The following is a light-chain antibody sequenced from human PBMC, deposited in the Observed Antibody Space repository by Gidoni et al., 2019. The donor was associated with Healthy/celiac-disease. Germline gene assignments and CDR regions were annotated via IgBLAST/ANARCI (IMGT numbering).Light chain of an antibody. CDR3: QSANSSGTPVV. CDR1: ALPKQY. Sequence: SYELTQPPSVSVSPGQTARITCSGDALPKQYAYWYQQKPVQAPVLVIYKDSERPSGIPERFSGSSSGTTVTLTISGVQAEDEADYYCQSANSSGTPVVFGGGTKLTVL. J-gene: IGLJ2*01. V-gene: IGLV3-25*02. CDR2: KDS.